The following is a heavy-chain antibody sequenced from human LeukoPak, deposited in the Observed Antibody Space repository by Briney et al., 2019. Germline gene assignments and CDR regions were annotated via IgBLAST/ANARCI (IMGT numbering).Heavy chain of an antibody. J-gene: IGHJ4*02. CDR3: ARGTYYYDSSGYYYVGRAFDY. CDR1: GGSFSGFY. CDR2: INHSGST. D-gene: IGHD3-22*01. V-gene: IGHV4-34*01. Sequence: SETLSLTCAVYGGSFSGFYWSWIRRPPGKGREWIGEINHSGSTNYNPSLKSRVTISVDTSKNQFSLKLSPVTAADTAVYYCARGTYYYDSSGYYYVGRAFDYWGQGTLVTVSS.